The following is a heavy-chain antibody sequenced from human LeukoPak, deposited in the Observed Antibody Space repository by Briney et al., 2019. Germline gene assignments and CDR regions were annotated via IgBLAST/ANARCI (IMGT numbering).Heavy chain of an antibody. Sequence: SQTLSLTCTVPGGSISSGSYDWSWIRQPSGEGLEWIGRIYTRGSTNYNPPRKSRVAISVATSKTQFSLKLSSVTAADTAVYYCARAVDTAMVLDYWGQGTLVTVSS. CDR1: GGSISSGSYD. CDR3: ARAVDTAMVLDY. J-gene: IGHJ4*02. V-gene: IGHV4-61*02. D-gene: IGHD5-18*01. CDR2: IYTRGST.